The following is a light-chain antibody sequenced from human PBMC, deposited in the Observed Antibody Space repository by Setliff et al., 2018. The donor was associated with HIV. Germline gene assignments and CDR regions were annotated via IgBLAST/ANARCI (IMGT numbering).Light chain of an antibody. V-gene: IGLV2-8*01. Sequence: QSVLTQPPSASGSPGQSVTISCTGTSSDVGGYNYVSWYQQHPGKAPRLMIYEVSKRPSGVPDRFSGSKSGNTASLTVSGLQAEDEADYYCSSYVGSNNYVFGTGTKGTVL. CDR2: EVS. CDR1: SSDVGGYNY. CDR3: SSYVGSNNYV. J-gene: IGLJ1*01.